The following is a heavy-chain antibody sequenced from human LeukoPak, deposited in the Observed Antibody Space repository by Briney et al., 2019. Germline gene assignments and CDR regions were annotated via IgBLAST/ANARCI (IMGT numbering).Heavy chain of an antibody. V-gene: IGHV3-64*01. D-gene: IGHD6-6*01. CDR2: ISSNGGST. Sequence: GGSLRLSCAASGFTFSSYAMHWVRQAPGKGLEYVSAISSNGGSTYYANSVKGRFTISRDNSKNTLYLQMGSLRAGDMAVYYCARDRAARGYYYYYMDVWGKGTTVTVSS. CDR3: ARDRAARGYYYYYMDV. J-gene: IGHJ6*03. CDR1: GFTFSSYA.